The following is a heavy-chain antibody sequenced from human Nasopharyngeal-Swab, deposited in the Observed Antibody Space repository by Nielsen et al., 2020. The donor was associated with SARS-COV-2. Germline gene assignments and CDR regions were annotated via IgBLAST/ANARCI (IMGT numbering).Heavy chain of an antibody. CDR2: IDTDGAIT. D-gene: IGHD2-15*01. Sequence: GVLKISCAASGFSFRTYWMHWVRQSPGEGLLWVSRIDTDGAITNYADSVKGRFTISRDNAKNTLYLQMNSLRADDTAVYYCARDVGGRDNYWGQGALVTVSS. CDR1: GFSFRTYW. V-gene: IGHV3-74*01. J-gene: IGHJ4*02. CDR3: ARDVGGRDNY.